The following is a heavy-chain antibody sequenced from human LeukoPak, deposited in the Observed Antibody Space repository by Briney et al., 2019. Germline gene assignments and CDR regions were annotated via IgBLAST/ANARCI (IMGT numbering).Heavy chain of an antibody. Sequence: SETLSLTCAVYGGSFSSSSYYWGWIRQPPGKGLEWIGSIYYSGSTYYNPSLKSRVTISVDTSKNQFSLKLSSVTAADTAVYYCARERYYYDSSGYFFYYGMDVWGQGTTVTVSS. CDR3: ARERYYYDSSGYFFYYGMDV. D-gene: IGHD3-22*01. CDR1: GGSFSSSSYY. CDR2: IYYSGST. V-gene: IGHV4-39*07. J-gene: IGHJ6*02.